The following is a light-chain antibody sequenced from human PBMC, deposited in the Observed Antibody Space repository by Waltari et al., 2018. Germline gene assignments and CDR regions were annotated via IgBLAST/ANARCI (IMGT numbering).Light chain of an antibody. Sequence: ELVLTQSPATLSLSPGESATLSCRASQSVTSYLAWYQQNPGQAPRLLIYDASNRATGSPARFSGSGSGTDFTLTISSLEPEDFAVYYCQQRSGWPLTFGGGTKVEIK. CDR1: QSVTSY. J-gene: IGKJ4*01. CDR2: DAS. CDR3: QQRSGWPLT. V-gene: IGKV3-11*01.